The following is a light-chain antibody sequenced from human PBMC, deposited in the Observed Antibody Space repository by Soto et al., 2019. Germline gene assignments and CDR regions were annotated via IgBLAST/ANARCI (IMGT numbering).Light chain of an antibody. CDR2: GAS. Sequence: ETVLTQSPGTLSLSPGETATLSCRASECIRSNSLAWYQQKPGQPPRLLIYGASNRATDIPDRFSGSGSGTDFTLTITRLESEDFAVYDCQQYENSPITFGQGTRLDIK. CDR3: QQYENSPIT. V-gene: IGKV3-20*01. J-gene: IGKJ5*01. CDR1: ECIRSNS.